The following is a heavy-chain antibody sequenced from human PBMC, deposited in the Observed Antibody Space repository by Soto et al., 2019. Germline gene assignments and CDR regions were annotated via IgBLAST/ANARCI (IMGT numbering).Heavy chain of an antibody. D-gene: IGHD2-21*02. CDR3: ARNSGAYCGGDCYLEYFQH. CDR2: IWYDGSNK. V-gene: IGHV3-33*01. Sequence: GESLKISCAASGFTFSSYGMHWVRQAPGKGLEWVAVIWYDGSNKYYADSVKGRFTISRDNSKNTLYLQMNSLRAEDTAVYYCARNSGAYCGGDCYLEYFQHWGQGTLVTVSS. J-gene: IGHJ1*01. CDR1: GFTFSSYG.